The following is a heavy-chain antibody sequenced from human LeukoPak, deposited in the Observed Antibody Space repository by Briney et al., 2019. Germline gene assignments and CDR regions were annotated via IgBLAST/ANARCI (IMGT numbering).Heavy chain of an antibody. D-gene: IGHD1-26*01. CDR3: AKRGESGSSKRPPDY. CDR2: ISSDGSNN. CDR1: GFTFSSYG. Sequence: GGSLRLSCAASGFTFSSYGMHWVRQAPGKGLEWVAVISSDGSNNYYADSVKGRFTISRDNSKNMLYLQMNSLRAEDTAVYYCAKRGESGSSKRPPDYWGQETLVTVSS. V-gene: IGHV3-30*18. J-gene: IGHJ4*02.